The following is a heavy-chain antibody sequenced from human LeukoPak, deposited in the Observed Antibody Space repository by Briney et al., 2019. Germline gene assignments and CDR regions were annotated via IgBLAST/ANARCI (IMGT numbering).Heavy chain of an antibody. D-gene: IGHD4-17*01. CDR2: IIPIFGTA. CDR3: ASLPTTVTTSGAFDI. V-gene: IGHV1-69*13. J-gene: IGHJ3*02. CDR1: GGTFSSYA. Sequence: SVKVSCKASGGTFSSYAISWVRQAPGQGREWMGGIIPIFGTANYAQKFQGRVTITADESTSTAYMELSSLRSEDTAVYYCASLPTTVTTSGAFDIWGQGTMVTVSS.